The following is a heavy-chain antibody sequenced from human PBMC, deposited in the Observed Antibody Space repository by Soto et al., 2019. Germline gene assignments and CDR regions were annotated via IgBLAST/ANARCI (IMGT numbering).Heavy chain of an antibody. CDR3: SWSHTINYYFDS. CDR1: GFKFSDAW. CDR2: IKSKGSGGTT. D-gene: IGHD3-3*01. V-gene: IGHV3-15*01. Sequence: EFQLVESGGGLVKPGGSLRLSCATSGFKFSDAWMSWVRQAPGKGPEWVGRIKSKGSGGTTDYAVSVKGRFTISRDDSKTTLYLQMNSLRTDDTARYYCSWSHTINYYFDSWGRGTLVTVSS. J-gene: IGHJ4*02.